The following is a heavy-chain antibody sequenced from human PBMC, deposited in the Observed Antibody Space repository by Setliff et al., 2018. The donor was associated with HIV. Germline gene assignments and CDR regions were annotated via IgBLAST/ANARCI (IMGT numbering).Heavy chain of an antibody. CDR1: GFSISSRYY. CDR2: IYHTGSS. Sequence: SETLSLTCDVSGFSISSRYYWGWIRQSPGKGLEWIGNIYHTGSSYYNPSLNDRATISLDTSKNQFSLKLSSVIAADTAVYYCARDRRYSSSWYSNYYYYYGMDVWGQGTTVTVSS. V-gene: IGHV4-38-2*02. CDR3: ARDRRYSSSWYSNYYYYYGMDV. J-gene: IGHJ6*02. D-gene: IGHD6-13*01.